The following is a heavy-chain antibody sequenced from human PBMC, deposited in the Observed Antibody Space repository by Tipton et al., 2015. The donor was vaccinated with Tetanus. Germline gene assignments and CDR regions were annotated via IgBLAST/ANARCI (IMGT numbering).Heavy chain of an antibody. CDR1: GGSISSFY. CDR2: IYQNGDA. V-gene: IGHV4-59*01. CDR3: ARTSGYLYSSY. D-gene: IGHD3-3*01. Sequence: TLSLTCTVSGGSISSFYWYWIRQPPGKGLEWIAYIYQNGDANYNPSLQSRVTISVDTSKNQLSLKLSSVTSADTAVYYCARTSGYLYSSYWGQGTLVTVSS. J-gene: IGHJ1*01.